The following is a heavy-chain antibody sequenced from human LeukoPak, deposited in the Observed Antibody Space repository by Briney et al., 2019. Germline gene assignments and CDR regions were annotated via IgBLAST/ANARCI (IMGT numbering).Heavy chain of an antibody. CDR3: ARHGSNYDILTGYYTNDAFDI. CDR2: ISSSGSTI. V-gene: IGHV3-11*01. J-gene: IGHJ3*02. D-gene: IGHD3-9*01. CDR1: GFTFSDYY. Sequence: KPGGSLRLSCAASGFTFSDYYMSWIRQAPGKGLEWVSYISSSGSTIYYADSVKGRFTISRDSAKNSLYLQMNSLRAEDTAVYYCARHGSNYDILTGYYTNDAFDIWGQGTMVTVSS.